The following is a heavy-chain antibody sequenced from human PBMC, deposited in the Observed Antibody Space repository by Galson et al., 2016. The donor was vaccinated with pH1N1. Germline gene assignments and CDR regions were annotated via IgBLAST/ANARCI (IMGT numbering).Heavy chain of an antibody. J-gene: IGHJ6*02. CDR3: ARAAFGQQSL. CDR2: INQDGTKK. CDR1: GFTFTPYW. Sequence: SLRLSCAASGFTFTPYWMNWVRQAPGKGLEWVANINQDGTKKYYVDSVKGRFTITRDNAKNSLYLQMNRLRDEDTAVDYCARAAFGQQSLWGQGTTVTVSS. V-gene: IGHV3-7*01. D-gene: IGHD3-16*01.